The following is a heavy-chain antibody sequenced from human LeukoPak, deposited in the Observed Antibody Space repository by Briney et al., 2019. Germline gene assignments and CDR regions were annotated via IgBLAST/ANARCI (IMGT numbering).Heavy chain of an antibody. CDR1: GYSFTNYW. Sequence: KPGESLKISCKGSGYSFTNYWITWVRQMPGKGLEWMGIIYPGDSDTRYSPSVQGQVTISVDKSISTAYLQWSSLKASDTAMYYCARLGPAPPPSSSFFVYWGQGTLVTVSS. CDR3: ARLGPAPPPSSSFFVY. J-gene: IGHJ4*02. CDR2: IYPGDSDT. V-gene: IGHV5-51*03. D-gene: IGHD6-6*01.